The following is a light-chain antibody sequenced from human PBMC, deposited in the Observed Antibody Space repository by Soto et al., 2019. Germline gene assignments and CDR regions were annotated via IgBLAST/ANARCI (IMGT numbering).Light chain of an antibody. CDR1: SSDVGGYNY. CDR2: EVS. V-gene: IGLV2-14*01. Sequence: QSVLTQPASVSGSPGQAITISCTGTSSDVGGYNYVSWYQQHPGKAPKLMIYEVSNRPSGVSDRFSGSKSGNTASLTISGLQAADEADYYCTSYTSSSTPVFGTGTKLTVL. J-gene: IGLJ1*01. CDR3: TSYTSSSTPV.